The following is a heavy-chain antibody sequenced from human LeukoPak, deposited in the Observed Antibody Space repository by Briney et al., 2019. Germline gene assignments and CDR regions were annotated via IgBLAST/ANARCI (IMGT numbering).Heavy chain of an antibody. J-gene: IGHJ5*02. CDR2: ISAYNGNT. CDR1: GYTFTSYG. D-gene: IGHD2-2*01. Sequence: ASVKVSCKASGYTFTSYGISWVRQAPGQGLEWIGWISAYNGNTNYAQKLQGRVTMTTDTSTSTAYMELRSLRSDDTAVYYCARGRPPGYCSSTSCLDWFDPWGQGTLVTVSS. CDR3: ARGRPPGYCSSTSCLDWFDP. V-gene: IGHV1-18*01.